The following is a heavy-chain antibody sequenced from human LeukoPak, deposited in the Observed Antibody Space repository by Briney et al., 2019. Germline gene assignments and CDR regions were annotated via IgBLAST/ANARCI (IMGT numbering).Heavy chain of an antibody. V-gene: IGHV3-23*01. J-gene: IGHJ4*02. D-gene: IGHD3-10*01. CDR2: ISGSGGST. Sequence: GGSLRLSCAASGFTFSSYAISWVRQAPGKGLEWVSAISGSGGSTYYADSVKGRFTISRDNSKNTLYLQMNSLRAEDTAVYYCAKGLWFGELTPVPFDYWGQGTLVTVSS. CDR1: GFTFSSYA. CDR3: AKGLWFGELTPVPFDY.